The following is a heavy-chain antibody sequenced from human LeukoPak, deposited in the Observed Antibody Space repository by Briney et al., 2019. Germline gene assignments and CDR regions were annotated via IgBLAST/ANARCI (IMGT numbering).Heavy chain of an antibody. Sequence: TSETLSLTCRVSGASINSGSNYWGWIRQPPGKTLEWIGSIYSSGSTYYNPSLKSRVIIMIDTPKNHFSLTLSSVTAADTAVYYCARSDGYGLVGIWGQGTMVTVSS. J-gene: IGHJ3*02. CDR1: GASINSGSNY. D-gene: IGHD5-18*01. V-gene: IGHV4-39*07. CDR2: IYSSGST. CDR3: ARSDGYGLVGI.